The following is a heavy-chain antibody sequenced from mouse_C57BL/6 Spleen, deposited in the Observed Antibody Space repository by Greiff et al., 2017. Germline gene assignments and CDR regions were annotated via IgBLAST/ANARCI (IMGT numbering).Heavy chain of an antibody. CDR2: IWGGGST. D-gene: IGHD1-1*01. V-gene: IGHV2-2*01. CDR3: ARYSHYYGSSWDY. CDR1: GFSLTSYG. Sequence: QVQLQQSGPGLVQPSQSLSITCTVSGFSLTSYGVHWVRQSPGKGLEWLGVIWGGGSTDYTAAVISRLSISKDNSKSQVFFKMNCLQADDTAIYCCARYSHYYGSSWDYWGQGTTLTVAS. J-gene: IGHJ2*01.